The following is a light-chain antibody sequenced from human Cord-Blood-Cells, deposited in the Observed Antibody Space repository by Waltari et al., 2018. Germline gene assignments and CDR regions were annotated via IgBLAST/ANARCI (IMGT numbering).Light chain of an antibody. Sequence: DIQLTQSPSFLSASVGDRVTITCRASQGISSYLAWYQQKPGKAPKLLIYAASTVQSGVPSRFSGSVSGTEFTLTIRSLQPEDFATYYCQQLNSYFGQGTRLEIK. V-gene: IGKV1-9*01. J-gene: IGKJ5*01. CDR2: AAS. CDR3: QQLNSY. CDR1: QGISSY.